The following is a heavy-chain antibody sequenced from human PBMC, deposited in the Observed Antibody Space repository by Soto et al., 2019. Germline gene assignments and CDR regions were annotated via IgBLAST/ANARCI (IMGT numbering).Heavy chain of an antibody. D-gene: IGHD3-10*01. CDR2: INPDGRST. CDR3: ARGGLQGSGNHYIDN. CDR1: GFTFNSYW. J-gene: IGHJ4*02. Sequence: VQLVESEGGLVQPGGSLRLSCAASGFTFNSYWMHWVRQAPGKGLVWVSRINPDGRSTNYADSVKGRFTFSRDNAKNTLYLQMNSLSAEDTAVYHCARGGLQGSGNHYIDNWGQGTLVIVSS. V-gene: IGHV3-74*01.